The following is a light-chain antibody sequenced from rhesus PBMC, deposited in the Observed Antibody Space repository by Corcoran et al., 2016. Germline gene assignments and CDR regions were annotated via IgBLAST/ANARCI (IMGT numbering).Light chain of an antibody. CDR2: GAS. CDR3: QQYINWPFT. V-gene: IGKV3-42*03. J-gene: IGKJ3*01. CDR1: QSVSSS. Sequence: EIVLTQSPATLSLSPGERATLSCRASQSVSSSLAWYQQKPEQAPRLLIYGASSRATGIPDRFSGSGSGTDFTLTISSLEPEDFAVYYCQQYINWPFTFGPGTKLDIK.